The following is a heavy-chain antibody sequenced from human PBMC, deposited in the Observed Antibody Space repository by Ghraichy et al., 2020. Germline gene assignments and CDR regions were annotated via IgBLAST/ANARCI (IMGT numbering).Heavy chain of an antibody. J-gene: IGHJ5*02. V-gene: IGHV3-33*01. CDR1: GFTFSSYG. Sequence: LSLTCAASGFTFSSYGMHWVRQAPGKGLEWVAVIWYDGSNKYYADSVKGRFTISRDNSKNTLYLQMNSLRAEDTAVYYCAREGEESSSWENWFDPWGQGTLVTVSS. CDR2: IWYDGSNK. D-gene: IGHD6-13*01. CDR3: AREGEESSSWENWFDP.